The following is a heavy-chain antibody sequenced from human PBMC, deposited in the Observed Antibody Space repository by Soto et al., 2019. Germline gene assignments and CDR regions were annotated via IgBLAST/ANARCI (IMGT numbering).Heavy chain of an antibody. CDR3: ASSSIEPRVFMYPFDS. CDR1: GDSITSSSHY. CDR2: IYYDGNT. J-gene: IGHJ4*02. V-gene: IGHV4-39*01. D-gene: IGHD6-6*01. Sequence: QLQLQESGPGLVKPSETLSLTCTVSGDSITSSSHYWGWIRQPPGKGLECIANIYYDGNTYYNPSLKSRVAISLDTSKNQFSLRLTSVTAADTAVYYCASSSIEPRVFMYPFDSWGQGTLVTVSS.